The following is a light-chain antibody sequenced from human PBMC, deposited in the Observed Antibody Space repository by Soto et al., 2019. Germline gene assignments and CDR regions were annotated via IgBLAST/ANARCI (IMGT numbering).Light chain of an antibody. Sequence: QSVLTQPASVSGSPGQSITISCTGNSSDVGSYNLVSWYQQHPGKAPKLMIYEGSKRPSGVSNRFSGSKSGNTASLTISGLQAEDEADYYCCSYAGSSTVFGGGTKVTVL. J-gene: IGLJ2*01. CDR3: CSYAGSSTV. CDR2: EGS. CDR1: SSDVGSYNL. V-gene: IGLV2-23*01.